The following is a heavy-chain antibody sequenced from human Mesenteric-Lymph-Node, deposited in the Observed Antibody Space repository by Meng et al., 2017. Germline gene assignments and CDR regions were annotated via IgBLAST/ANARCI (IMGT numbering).Heavy chain of an antibody. J-gene: IGHJ6*02. CDR3: ARDGKQWLVLGAYYYYGMDV. CDR1: GLRFSDAW. CDR2: ISSSGSTI. D-gene: IGHD6-19*01. Sequence: GGSLRLSCEVSGLRFSDAWMSWVRQVPGKGLEWVSYISSSGSTIYYADSVKGRFTISRDNAKNSLYLQMNSLRAEDTAVYYCARDGKQWLVLGAYYYYGMDVWGQGTTVTVSS. V-gene: IGHV3-11*04.